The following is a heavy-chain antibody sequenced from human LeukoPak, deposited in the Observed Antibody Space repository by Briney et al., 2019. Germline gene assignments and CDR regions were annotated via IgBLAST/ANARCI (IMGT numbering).Heavy chain of an antibody. CDR1: GYTFTSYG. V-gene: IGHV1-18*01. CDR3: ARGFVKVTPGYSSGWYAVDYYYMDV. J-gene: IGHJ6*03. Sequence: ASVKVSCKASGYTFTSYGISWVRQAPGQGLEWMGWISAYNGNTNYAQKLQGRVTMTTDTSTSTAYMELRSLRSDDTAVYYCARGFVKVTPGYSSGWYAVDYYYMDVWGKGNTVTISS. CDR2: ISAYNGNT. D-gene: IGHD6-19*01.